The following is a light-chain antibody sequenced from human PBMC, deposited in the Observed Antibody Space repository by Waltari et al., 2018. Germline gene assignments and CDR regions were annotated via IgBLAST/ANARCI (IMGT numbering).Light chain of an antibody. Sequence: DIQLTQPPSFLSASVGDRDTITCRASQGIDTYLAWYQQRPGKAPNLLIYAASTLQSGIPSRFSGSGSGTEFTLTISSLQPEDFATYYCLQLSSYPLTFGGGTKVEIK. CDR1: QGIDTY. CDR3: LQLSSYPLT. CDR2: AAS. V-gene: IGKV1-9*01. J-gene: IGKJ4*01.